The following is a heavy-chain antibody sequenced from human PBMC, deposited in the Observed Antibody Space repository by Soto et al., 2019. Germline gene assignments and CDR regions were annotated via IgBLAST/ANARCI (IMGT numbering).Heavy chain of an antibody. Sequence: PSETLSLTCTVSGASISSSAYYWGWIRQPPGKGLEWIGSIYYSGNTNYNPSLKSRVTISVDTSKNQFSLKLSSVTAADTAVYYCARVGYSGYDWDFDYWGQGTLVTVSS. V-gene: IGHV4-39*07. J-gene: IGHJ4*02. CDR1: GASISSSAYY. D-gene: IGHD5-12*01. CDR3: ARVGYSGYDWDFDY. CDR2: IYYSGNT.